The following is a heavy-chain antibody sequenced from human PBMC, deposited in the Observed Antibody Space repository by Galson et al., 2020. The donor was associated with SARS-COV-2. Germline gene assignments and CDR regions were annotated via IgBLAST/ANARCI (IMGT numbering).Heavy chain of an antibody. CDR1: GGSISSSIYY. CDR3: ARVGGNDGWNWFDP. V-gene: IGHV4-39*07. D-gene: IGHD1-1*01. J-gene: IGHJ5*02. Sequence: SETLSLTCTVSGGSISSSIYYWGWIRQPPGKGLEWIGSIYYSGGTKYNPSLKSRVSMSVDTSENQFSLKLNSVTAADTAVYYCARVGGNDGWNWFDPWGQGTLVTVSS. CDR2: IYYSGGT.